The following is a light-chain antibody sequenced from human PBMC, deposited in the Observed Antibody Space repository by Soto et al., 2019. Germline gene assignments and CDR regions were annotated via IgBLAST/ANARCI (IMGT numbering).Light chain of an antibody. Sequence: EIVMTQSPATLSVSPGERATLSCRASQSVSSSYLAWYQQKPGQAPRLLIYGASTRATGIPARFSGSGSGTEFTLTISSLQSEDFAVYYCQQYNNWPSTFGQGTRLEIK. CDR3: QQYNNWPST. CDR2: GAS. V-gene: IGKV3-15*01. J-gene: IGKJ5*01. CDR1: QSVSSSY.